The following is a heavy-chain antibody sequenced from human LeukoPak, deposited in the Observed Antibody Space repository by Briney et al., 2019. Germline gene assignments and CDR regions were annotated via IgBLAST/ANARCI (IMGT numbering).Heavy chain of an antibody. J-gene: IGHJ3*01. D-gene: IGHD4-17*01. CDR3: AKEAGQDYGALDAFDV. V-gene: IGHV3-53*01. CDR2: LFSDGTT. CDR1: GFTVSSNY. Sequence: GGSLRLSCAASGFTVSSNYMSWVRQAPGKGLEWVSMLFSDGTTSYADSVKGRFTISRDSSKNTMYLQMNSLRAEDTAVYYCAKEAGQDYGALDAFDVWGQGTMVTVSS.